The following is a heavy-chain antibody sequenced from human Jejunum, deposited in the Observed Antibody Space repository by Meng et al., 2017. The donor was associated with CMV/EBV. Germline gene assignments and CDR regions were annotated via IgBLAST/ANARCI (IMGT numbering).Heavy chain of an antibody. Sequence: QLTLKESGPTPVKPTQTLTLPCTFSGFSLSTSEVGVGWIRQPPGKALEWLAVIYWDDDKRYSPSLKSRLTITKDTSKNQVVLTLTNMDPVDTATYYCALFTRSWFDPWGQGTLVTVSS. CDR2: IYWDDDK. CDR3: ALFTRSWFDP. CDR1: GFSLSTSEVG. J-gene: IGHJ5*02. V-gene: IGHV2-5*02. D-gene: IGHD2-2*01.